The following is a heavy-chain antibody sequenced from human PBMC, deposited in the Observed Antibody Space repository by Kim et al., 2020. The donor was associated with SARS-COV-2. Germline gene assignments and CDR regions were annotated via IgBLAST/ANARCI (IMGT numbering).Heavy chain of an antibody. Sequence: DSVKGRFTISRDNTKITLYLQINSLRAEDTAVYYCAKDNGAVPEGNGMDVWGQGTTVTVSS. CDR3: AKDNGAVPEGNGMDV. D-gene: IGHD2-2*01. V-gene: IGHV3-23*01. J-gene: IGHJ6*02.